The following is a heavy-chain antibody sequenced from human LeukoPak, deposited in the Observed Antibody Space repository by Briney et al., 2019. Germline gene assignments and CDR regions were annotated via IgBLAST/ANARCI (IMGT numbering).Heavy chain of an antibody. D-gene: IGHD3-9*01. V-gene: IGHV4-34*01. Sequence: LETLSLTCAVYGGSFGGSYWSWIRQPPGKGLEWIGEINHSGSTNYNPSLKSRVTISVDTSKNQFSLKLTSVTAADTAVFYCARESGYYDVLTGYYNQNWFDPWGQGTLVTVSS. CDR2: INHSGST. CDR3: ARESGYYDVLTGYYNQNWFDP. CDR1: GGSFGGSY. J-gene: IGHJ5*02.